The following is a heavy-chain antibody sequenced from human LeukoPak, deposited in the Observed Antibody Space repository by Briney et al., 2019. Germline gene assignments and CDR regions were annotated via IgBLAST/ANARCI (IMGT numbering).Heavy chain of an antibody. Sequence: PGGSLRLSCAASGFTFSSYGMHWVRQAPGKGLEWVVVIWYDGSNKYYADSVKGRFTISRDNSKNTLYLQMNSLRAEDTAVYYCARGLSYYDILTGYYVYYFDYWGQGTLVTVSS. CDR2: IWYDGSNK. CDR3: ARGLSYYDILTGYYVYYFDY. J-gene: IGHJ4*02. D-gene: IGHD3-9*01. CDR1: GFTFSSYG. V-gene: IGHV3-33*01.